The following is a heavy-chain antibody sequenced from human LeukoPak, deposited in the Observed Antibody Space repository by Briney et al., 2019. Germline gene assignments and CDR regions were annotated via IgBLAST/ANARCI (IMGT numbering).Heavy chain of an antibody. CDR1: GGTFSSYA. CDR2: IIPILGIA. CDR3: ARPHYYDSSGYYYPWAFDI. V-gene: IGHV1-69*04. J-gene: IGHJ3*02. D-gene: IGHD3-22*01. Sequence: ASVKLSCKASGGTFSSYAISWVRQAPGQGLEWMGRIIPILGIANYAQKFQGRVTITADKSTSTAYMELSSLRSEDTAVYYCARPHYYDSSGYYYPWAFDIWGQGTMVTVSS.